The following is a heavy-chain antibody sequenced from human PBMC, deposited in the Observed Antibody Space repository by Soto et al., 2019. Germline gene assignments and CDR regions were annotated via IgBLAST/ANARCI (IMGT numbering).Heavy chain of an antibody. Sequence: SETLSLTCTVSGDSISSYYWNWIRQPPGKGLEWIGYISYSGSTNYNPSLKSRVTISLDTSKNQFSLKLTSVTAADTAVYYCVRRVSTAAVTIGGDNRLDPWGQGTLVTVSS. J-gene: IGHJ5*02. CDR1: GDSISSYY. CDR3: VRRVSTAAVTIGGDNRLDP. CDR2: ISYSGST. D-gene: IGHD4-17*01. V-gene: IGHV4-59*08.